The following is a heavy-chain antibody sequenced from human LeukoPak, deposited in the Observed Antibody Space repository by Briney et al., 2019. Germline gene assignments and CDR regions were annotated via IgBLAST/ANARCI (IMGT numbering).Heavy chain of an antibody. V-gene: IGHV3-15*01. Sequence: GGSLRLSCAASGFTFSNAWMSWVRQAPGNGLEWVGRIKSKTDGGTPDYAAPVKGRFTISRDDSKNTLYLQMNSLKTEDTAVYYCTTDLGVIVGAPTFDYWGQGTLVTVSS. J-gene: IGHJ4*02. D-gene: IGHD1-26*01. CDR1: GFTFSNAW. CDR3: TTDLGVIVGAPTFDY. CDR2: IKSKTDGGTP.